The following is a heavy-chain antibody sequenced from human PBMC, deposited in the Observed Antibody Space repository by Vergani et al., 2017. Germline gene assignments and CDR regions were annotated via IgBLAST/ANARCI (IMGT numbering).Heavy chain of an antibody. CDR2: IYTSGGT. Sequence: QVQLQESGPGLVKPSQTLSLTCTVSGGSISSGSYYWSWIRQPAGKGLGWIGRIYTSGGTNYNPSLRSRVTISVDTSTNQFSLKLSCVTAADTAVYYCARGGGWQPLDPWGQGTLVTVSS. D-gene: IGHD3-16*01. CDR1: GGSISSGSYY. J-gene: IGHJ5*02. V-gene: IGHV4-61*02. CDR3: ARGGGWQPLDP.